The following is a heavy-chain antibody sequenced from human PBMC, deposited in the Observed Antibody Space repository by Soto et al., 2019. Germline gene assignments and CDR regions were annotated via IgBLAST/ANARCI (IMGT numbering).Heavy chain of an antibody. CDR1: GFTFSSYA. V-gene: IGHV3-23*01. CDR3: AKDPRSVLRYIRAQNWFDP. J-gene: IGHJ5*02. CDR2: ISGSGGST. D-gene: IGHD3-9*01. Sequence: GGSLRLSCAASGFTFSSYAMSWVRQAPGKGLEWVSAISGSGGSTYYADSVKGRFTISRDNSKNTLYLQMNSLRAEDTAVYYCAKDPRSVLRYIRAQNWFDPWGQGTLVTVSS.